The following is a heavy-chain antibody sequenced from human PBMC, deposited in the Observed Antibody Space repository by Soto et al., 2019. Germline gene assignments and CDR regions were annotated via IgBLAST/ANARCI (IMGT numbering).Heavy chain of an antibody. D-gene: IGHD3-10*01. J-gene: IGHJ6*03. Sequence: PSETLSLTCTVSGGSISSSSSYWGWIRQPPGKGLEWVGYIYYSGSTNYNPSLKSRVTISVDTSKNQFSLKLSSVTAADTAVYYCASWSSDYYYYMDVWGKGTTVTVSS. V-gene: IGHV4-61*05. CDR1: GGSISSSSSY. CDR3: ASWSSDYYYYMDV. CDR2: IYYSGST.